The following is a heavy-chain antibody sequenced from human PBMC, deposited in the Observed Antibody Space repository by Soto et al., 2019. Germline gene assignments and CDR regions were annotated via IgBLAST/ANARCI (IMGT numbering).Heavy chain of an antibody. Sequence: ASVKVSCKASGGTFSSYAISWVRQAPGQGLEWMGMINPSVGTTSYAQKFQGRVTMTRDTSTSTVYMELSSLRSEDTAVYYCARDAYYDILTGPPPYNWFDPWGQGTPVTVSS. CDR3: ARDAYYDILTGPPPYNWFDP. CDR1: GGTFSSYA. CDR2: INPSVGTT. D-gene: IGHD3-9*01. J-gene: IGHJ5*02. V-gene: IGHV1-46*01.